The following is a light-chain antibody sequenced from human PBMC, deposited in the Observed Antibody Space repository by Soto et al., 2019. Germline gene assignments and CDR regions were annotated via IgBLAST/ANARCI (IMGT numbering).Light chain of an antibody. J-gene: IGKJ5*01. CDR1: QSVSSD. Sequence: EIVMTQSPATLSVSPGERATLSCRAGQSVSSDFAWYQQKPGQAPRLLIYGASTRATGIPARFSGSGSGTEFTLTISSLQSEDFAVYYCQQYNNWPPGITFGQGTRLEIK. V-gene: IGKV3D-15*01. CDR2: GAS. CDR3: QQYNNWPPGIT.